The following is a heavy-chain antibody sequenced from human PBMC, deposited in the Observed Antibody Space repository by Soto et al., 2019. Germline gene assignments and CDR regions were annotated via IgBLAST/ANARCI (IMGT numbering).Heavy chain of an antibody. V-gene: IGHV1-18*01. Sequence: ASVKVSCKASGYTFTSYGISWVRQAPGQGLEWMGWISAYNGNTNYAQKLQGRVTMTTDTSTSKAYMELRSLRSDDTAVYYCARPLCSSSCPTVTDIQDQHHWFDPWGQGTLVTVSS. CDR2: ISAYNGNT. J-gene: IGHJ5*02. CDR1: GYTFTSYG. CDR3: ARPLCSSSCPTVTDIQDQHHWFDP. D-gene: IGHD6-6*01.